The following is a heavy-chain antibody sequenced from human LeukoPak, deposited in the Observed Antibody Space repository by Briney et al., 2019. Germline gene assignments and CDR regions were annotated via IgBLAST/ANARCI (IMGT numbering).Heavy chain of an antibody. CDR3: AFTITIFGVANAYNWLHL. D-gene: IGHD3-3*01. Sequence: SVKVSCKASRGTFSSYAISWVRQAPGQGLEWMGGIIPIFGTANYAQKFQGRVTITADESTSTAYMELSSLSSEDTAVYYCAFTITIFGVANAYNWLHLGGQGTLVTVSS. CDR2: IIPIFGTA. CDR1: RGTFSSYA. V-gene: IGHV1-69*13. J-gene: IGHJ5*02.